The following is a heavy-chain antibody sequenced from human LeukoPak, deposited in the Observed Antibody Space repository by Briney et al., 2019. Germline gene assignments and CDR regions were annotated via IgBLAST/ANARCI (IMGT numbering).Heavy chain of an antibody. CDR2: ISSSSSYI. CDR1: GFTFSSYI. D-gene: IGHD6-19*01. J-gene: IGHJ4*02. V-gene: IGHV3-21*01. Sequence: GGSLRLSCAASGFTFSSYIMNWVRQAPGKGLEWVSSISSSSSYIYYADSVKGRVTISRDNAKNSLYLQMNSLRAEDTAVYYCARVSIAVAGAFDYWGQGTLVTVSS. CDR3: ARVSIAVAGAFDY.